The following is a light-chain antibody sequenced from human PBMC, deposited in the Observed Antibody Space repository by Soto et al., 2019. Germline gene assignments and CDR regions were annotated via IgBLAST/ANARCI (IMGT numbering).Light chain of an antibody. CDR1: QSVSSGY. Sequence: EIVLTQSPGTLSLSPGERATLSCRASQSVSSGYLAWYQQKPGQAPRHLIYGASSRATGIPDRFSGSGSGTDFTLTISRLEPEDSAVYYCQQYGSSPLTFGPGTKVDIK. CDR2: GAS. CDR3: QQYGSSPLT. V-gene: IGKV3-20*01. J-gene: IGKJ3*01.